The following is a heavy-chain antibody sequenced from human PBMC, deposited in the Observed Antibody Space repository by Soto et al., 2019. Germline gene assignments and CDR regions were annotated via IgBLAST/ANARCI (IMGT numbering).Heavy chain of an antibody. V-gene: IGHV3-33*01. CDR3: ARCFIIAFGDPCYGMDV. CDR2: IWYDGSNK. D-gene: IGHD3-10*01. Sequence: PGGSLRLSCAASGFTFSSYGMHWVRQAPGKGLEWVAVIWYDGSNKYYADSVKGRFTISRGNSKNTLYLQMNSLRAEDTAVYYCARCFIIAFGDPCYGMDVWGQGTTVTVSS. J-gene: IGHJ6*02. CDR1: GFTFSSYG.